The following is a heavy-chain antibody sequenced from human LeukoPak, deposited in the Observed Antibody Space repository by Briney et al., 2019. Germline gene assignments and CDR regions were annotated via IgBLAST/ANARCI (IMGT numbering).Heavy chain of an antibody. V-gene: IGHV1-69*06. CDR3: ARSRFPYYRLSGADYYYMDV. D-gene: IGHD3-10*01. Sequence: GASVTVSCKASGYTFTSYGISWVRQAPGQGLEWMGGIIPIFGTTNYAQKFQGRVTITADKSTTTTYMQLSSLRSEDTAVYYCARSRFPYYRLSGADYYYMDVWAKGTTVTVSS. J-gene: IGHJ6*03. CDR1: GYTFTSYG. CDR2: IIPIFGTT.